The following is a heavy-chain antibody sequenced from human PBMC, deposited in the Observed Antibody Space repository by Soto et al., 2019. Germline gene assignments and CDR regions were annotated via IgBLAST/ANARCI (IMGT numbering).Heavy chain of an antibody. CDR3: ARDVAMPTGLGLGY. D-gene: IGHD4-4*01. CDR2: ISNDGTKK. CDR1: GFAFTNYG. J-gene: IGHJ4*02. Sequence: GGSLRLSCAASGFAFTNYGFHWVRQAPGKGLEWVAHISNDGTKKFYADSVKGRFTISRDNSETTVYLHLTSLRPDDTALFYCARDVAMPTGLGLGYWGQGTLVTAPQ. V-gene: IGHV3-30*03.